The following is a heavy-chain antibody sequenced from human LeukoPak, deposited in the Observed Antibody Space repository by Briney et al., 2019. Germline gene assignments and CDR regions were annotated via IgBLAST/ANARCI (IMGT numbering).Heavy chain of an antibody. Sequence: SETLSLTCSVSGGSISTYYWSWLRQSAGKGLEWIGRIYPNGITNYNPSLKSRVTMSLDTSKNHFSLKVNSVTAADTAVYFCARDMVDYFDYWGQGTLVTVSS. J-gene: IGHJ4*02. D-gene: IGHD4/OR15-4a*01. CDR3: ARDMVDYFDY. CDR1: GGSISTYY. CDR2: IYPNGIT. V-gene: IGHV4-4*07.